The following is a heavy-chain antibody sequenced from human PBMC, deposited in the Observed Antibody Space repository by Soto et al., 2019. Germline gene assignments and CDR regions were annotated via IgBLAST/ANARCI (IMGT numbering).Heavy chain of an antibody. V-gene: IGHV1-69*01. J-gene: IGHJ4*02. CDR3: ASPSAYGLF. CDR2: ITPIFATA. CDR1: GGTFSSSA. Sequence: QVQLVQSGAEVKRPGSSVKVSCKASGGTFSSSAFNWVRQAPGHGLEWMGAITPIFATANYAQRFQGRLTISADASTTTVYMGLGSLTFADAALYYCASPSAYGLFWGRGSLVTVSS. D-gene: IGHD4-17*01.